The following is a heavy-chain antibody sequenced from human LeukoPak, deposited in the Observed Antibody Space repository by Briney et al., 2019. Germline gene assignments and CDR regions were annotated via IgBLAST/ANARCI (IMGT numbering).Heavy chain of an antibody. J-gene: IGHJ4*02. Sequence: GGSLRLSCAASGFTFKNYNMNWVRQAPGKGLEWVSSISSGSSYIFYADSVKGRFTISRDNAKNSLYLQMNSLRAEDTAVYYCARYSGTYCDYWGQGTLVTVSS. CDR1: GFTFKNYN. CDR3: ARYSGTYCDY. D-gene: IGHD3-10*01. V-gene: IGHV3-21*01. CDR2: ISSGSSYI.